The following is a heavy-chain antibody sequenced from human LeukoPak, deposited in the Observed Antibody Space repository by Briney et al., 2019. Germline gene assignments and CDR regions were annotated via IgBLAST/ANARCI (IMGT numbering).Heavy chain of an antibody. CDR1: GYTFTSYY. Sequence: ASVKVSCKASGYTFTSYYMHRVRQAPGQGLEWMGIINPSGGSTSYAQKFQGRVTMTRDTSTSTVYMELSSLRSEDTAVYYCARVHPDSGSYPLTYWYFDLWGRGTLVTVSS. CDR2: INPSGGST. D-gene: IGHD1-26*01. CDR3: ARVHPDSGSYPLTYWYFDL. J-gene: IGHJ2*01. V-gene: IGHV1-46*01.